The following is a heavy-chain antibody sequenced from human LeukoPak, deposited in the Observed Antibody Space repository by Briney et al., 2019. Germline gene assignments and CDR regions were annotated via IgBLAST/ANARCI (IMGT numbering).Heavy chain of an antibody. CDR3: AGNIAAAGTGWFDP. CDR2: IYTSGST. D-gene: IGHD6-13*01. V-gene: IGHV4-61*02. J-gene: IGHJ5*02. CDR1: GGSISSGSYY. Sequence: SETLSLTCTVSGGSISSGSYYWSWIRQPAGKGLEWIGRIYTSGSTNYNPSLKSRATISVDTSKNQFSLKLSSVTAADTAVYYCAGNIAAAGTGWFDPWGQGTLVTVSS.